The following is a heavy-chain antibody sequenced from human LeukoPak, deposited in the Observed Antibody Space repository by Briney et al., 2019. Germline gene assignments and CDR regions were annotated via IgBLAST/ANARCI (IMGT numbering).Heavy chain of an antibody. CDR3: ARNSGGIDWFIDY. CDR1: GFTFSSYA. CDR2: ISGSGGST. V-gene: IGHV3-23*01. Sequence: GGSLRLSCAASGFTFSSYAMSWVRQAPVKGLEWVSAISGSGGSTYYADSVKGRFTISRDNSKNTLYLQMNSLRAEDTAVYYCARNSGGIDWFIDYWGQGTLVTVSS. J-gene: IGHJ4*02. D-gene: IGHD3-9*01.